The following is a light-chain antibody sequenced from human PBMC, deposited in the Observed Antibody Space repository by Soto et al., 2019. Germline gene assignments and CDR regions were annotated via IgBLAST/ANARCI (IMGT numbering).Light chain of an antibody. J-gene: IGKJ4*01. CDR3: QQYNIRPLT. CDR2: GAS. CDR1: QSVSRD. Sequence: EMVMTQSPATLSVSPGERVTLSCRASQSVSRDLAWYQQKPGQGPRLLIYGASTRATGVPVRFSGSGSGTEFTLSISGLQSEDFAVYYCQQYNIRPLTFGGGTKVEIK. V-gene: IGKV3-15*01.